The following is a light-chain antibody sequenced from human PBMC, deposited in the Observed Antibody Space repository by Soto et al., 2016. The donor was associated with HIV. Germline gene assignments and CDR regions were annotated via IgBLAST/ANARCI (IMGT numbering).Light chain of an antibody. CDR3: QQSHSTPWT. V-gene: IGKV1-39*01. CDR2: AAS. CDR1: QTISTY. Sequence: DIQMTQSPSSLSASVGDRVTITCRASQTISTYVNWYQQKSEKAPKLLIYAASNLQSGVPSRFSGSGSGTDFTLTISSLQPEDFTTYYCQQSHSTPWTFGQGTKVEIK. J-gene: IGKJ2*02.